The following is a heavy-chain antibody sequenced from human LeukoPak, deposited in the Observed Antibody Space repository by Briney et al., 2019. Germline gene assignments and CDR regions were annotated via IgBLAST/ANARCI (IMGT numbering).Heavy chain of an antibody. CDR3: AREYYYDTDAGNY. D-gene: IGHD3-22*01. J-gene: IGHJ4*02. Sequence: GGSLRLSCAASGFTFSRPSMSWVRQAPGKGPEWVSSITGSGTYIYYADSVKGRFTISRDNIQRSVYLQMNSLRAEDTAVYYCAREYYYDTDAGNYWGPGTLVTVSS. CDR1: GFTFSRPS. CDR2: ITGSGTYI. V-gene: IGHV3-21*01.